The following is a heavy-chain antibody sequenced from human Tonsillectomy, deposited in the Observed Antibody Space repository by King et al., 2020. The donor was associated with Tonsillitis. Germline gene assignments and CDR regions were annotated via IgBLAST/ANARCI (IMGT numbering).Heavy chain of an antibody. V-gene: IGHV3-74*01. CDR1: GFPFSSYW. J-gene: IGHJ4*02. Sequence: VQLVESGGGLVQPGGSLRLSYAASGFPFSSYWMHWVRQAPGKGLVWVSRINSDGSSTSYADSVKGRFTISRDNAKNTLYLQMNSLRAEDTAVYYCAREYYGSGWGYYFDSWGQGTLVTVSS. CDR2: INSDGSST. D-gene: IGHD3-10*01. CDR3: AREYYGSGWGYYFDS.